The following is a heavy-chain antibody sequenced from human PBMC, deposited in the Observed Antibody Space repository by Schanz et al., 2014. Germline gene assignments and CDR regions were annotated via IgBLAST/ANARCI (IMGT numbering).Heavy chain of an antibody. CDR3: ARDPYSASYFPSPPLYGLDV. V-gene: IGHV1-46*01. CDR1: GYSFTSYY. Sequence: QVQLVQSGAEVKKPGASVKVSCKAFGYSFTSYYIHWVRQAPGQGLEWMATINPSGGSTSFAQKFQGRVTMTRATSPSTVNMELTSLRSEDTAVYYCARDPYSASYFPSPPLYGLDVWGQGTTVTVSS. CDR2: INPSGGST. D-gene: IGHD1-26*01. J-gene: IGHJ6*02.